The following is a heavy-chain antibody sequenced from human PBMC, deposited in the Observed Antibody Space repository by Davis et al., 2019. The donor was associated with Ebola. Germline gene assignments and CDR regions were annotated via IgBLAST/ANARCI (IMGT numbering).Heavy chain of an antibody. D-gene: IGHD3-22*01. J-gene: IGHJ5*02. V-gene: IGHV5-51*01. CDR1: GYSFTSYW. CDR2: IYPGDSDT. Sequence: GESLKISCKGSGYSFTSYWIGWVRQMPGKGLEWMGIIYPGDSDTRYSPSFQGQVPISADKSISTAYLQWSSLKASDTAMYYCARRTGHYYDSSGYYDWFDPWGQGTLVTVSS. CDR3: ARRTGHYYDSSGYYDWFDP.